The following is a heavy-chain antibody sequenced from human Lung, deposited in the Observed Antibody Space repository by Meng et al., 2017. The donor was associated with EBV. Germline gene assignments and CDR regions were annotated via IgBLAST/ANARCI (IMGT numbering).Heavy chain of an antibody. D-gene: IGHD2-15*01. CDR3: ARAPIVVVVAATLSGFDY. CDR2: INHSGST. Sequence: QVQLQQGGSGLLKPSETLSLTIAVYGGSFSGNYWSWIRQPPGKGLEWIGEINHSGSTNSNPSLKSRVTISVDTSKNQFSLKLSSVTAADTAVYYCARAPIVVVVAATLSGFDYWGQGTLVTVSS. J-gene: IGHJ4*02. V-gene: IGHV4-34*01. CDR1: GGSFSGNY.